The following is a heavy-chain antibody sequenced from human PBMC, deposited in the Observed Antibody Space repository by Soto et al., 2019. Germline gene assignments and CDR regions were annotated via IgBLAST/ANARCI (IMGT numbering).Heavy chain of an antibody. D-gene: IGHD1-26*01. CDR1: GGSISSGDYY. CDR3: ARFTSGSYLYPERGVFDY. CDR2: IYYSGST. V-gene: IGHV4-30-4*01. Sequence: SETLSLTCTVSGGSISSGDYYWSWIRQPPGKGLEWIGYIYYSGSTYYNPSLKSRVTISVDTSKNQFSLKLSSVTAADTAVYYCARFTSGSYLYPERGVFDYWGQGTLVTVSS. J-gene: IGHJ4*02.